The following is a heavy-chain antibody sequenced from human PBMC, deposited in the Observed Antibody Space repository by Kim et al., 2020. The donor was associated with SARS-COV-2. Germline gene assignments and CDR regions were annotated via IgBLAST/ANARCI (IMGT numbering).Heavy chain of an antibody. CDR3: ARGVPQLAHWFDP. CDR1: GGSISSGGYY. V-gene: IGHV4-31*03. Sequence: SETLSLTCTVSGGSISSGGYYWSWIRQHPGKGLEWIGYIYYIGSTYYNPSLKSRVAISVDTSKIRFSLKLSSVTAADTAVYYCARGVPQLAHWFDPWGQG. D-gene: IGHD6-13*01. J-gene: IGHJ5*02. CDR2: IYYIGST.